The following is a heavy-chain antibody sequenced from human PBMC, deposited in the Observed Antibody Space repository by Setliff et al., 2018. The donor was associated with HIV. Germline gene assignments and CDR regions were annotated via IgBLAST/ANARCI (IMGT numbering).Heavy chain of an antibody. V-gene: IGHV3-21*01. CDR1: GFTFSNYS. CDR3: ARDNGRYFDRGWFDP. D-gene: IGHD3-9*01. CDR2: ISASATYI. Sequence: GGSLRLSCAASGFTFSNYSMNWVRQTPGKGLEWVSSISASATYIYYADSVKGRFTISRDNAENSLYLQMNSLSAEDTAVYYCARDNGRYFDRGWFDPWGQGALVTVSS. J-gene: IGHJ5*02.